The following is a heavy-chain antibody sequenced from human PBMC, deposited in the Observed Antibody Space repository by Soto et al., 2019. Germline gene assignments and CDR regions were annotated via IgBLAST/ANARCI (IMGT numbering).Heavy chain of an antibody. J-gene: IGHJ4*02. D-gene: IGHD3-22*01. CDR3: ARARYDSSGYYYFDY. CDR1: GGSISCYY. Sequence: SETLSLTCTVSGGSISCYYWSWIRQPPGKGLEWIGYIYYSGSSNYNPSLKSRVTIPLDTSKNQFSLRLRSVTAADTAVYYCARARYDSSGYYYFDYWGQGTLVTVSS. CDR2: IYYSGSS. V-gene: IGHV4-59*01.